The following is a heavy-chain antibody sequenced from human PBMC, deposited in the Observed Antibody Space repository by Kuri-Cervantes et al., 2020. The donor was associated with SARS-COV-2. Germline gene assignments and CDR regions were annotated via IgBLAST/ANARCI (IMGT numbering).Heavy chain of an antibody. CDR2: IYPSDSDT. D-gene: IGHD4-17*01. CDR3: ARQSGYGDYVFVY. V-gene: IGHV5-51*01. CDR1: GFSFSSYG. Sequence: GGSLRLSCAASGFSFSSYGMSWVRQAPGKGLEWMGIIYPSDSDTRYNPSFQGQVTISADKSISTAYLQWSSLKASDTAMYYCARQSGYGDYVFVYWGQGTLVTVSS. J-gene: IGHJ4*02.